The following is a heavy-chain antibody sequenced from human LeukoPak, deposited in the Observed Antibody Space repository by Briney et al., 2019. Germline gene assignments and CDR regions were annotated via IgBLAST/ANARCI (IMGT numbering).Heavy chain of an antibody. CDR2: IKQDGSEK. D-gene: IGHD2-2*02. CDR3: AGGLAIRGFYFDY. J-gene: IGHJ4*02. Sequence: PGGSLRLSCAGSGFTFSGNWMSWVRRAPGKGLEWVANIKQDGSEKYYVDSVRGRFTISRDNAKNSLYLQMNSLRAEDTAVYYCAGGLAIRGFYFDYWGQGTLVTVTS. CDR1: GFTFSGNW. V-gene: IGHV3-7*04.